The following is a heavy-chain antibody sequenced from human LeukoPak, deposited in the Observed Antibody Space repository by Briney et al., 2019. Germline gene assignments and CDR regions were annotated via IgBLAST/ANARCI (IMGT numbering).Heavy chain of an antibody. CDR1: GGSISSRSYY. Sequence: SETLSLTCTVSGGSISSRSYYWGWIRQPPGKGLEWIGSIYYSGSTYYNPSLKSRVTISVDTSKNQFSLKLSSVTAADTAVYYCARQQSAGAFDYWGQGTLVTVSS. J-gene: IGHJ4*02. D-gene: IGHD3-10*01. V-gene: IGHV4-39*01. CDR2: IYYSGST. CDR3: ARQQSAGAFDY.